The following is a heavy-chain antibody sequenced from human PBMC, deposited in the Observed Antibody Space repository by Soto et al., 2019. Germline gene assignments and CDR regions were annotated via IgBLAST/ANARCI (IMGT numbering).Heavy chain of an antibody. CDR1: GYTFTSYG. CDR3: ARDTGHTTVTNSKWGL. V-gene: IGHV1-18*01. J-gene: IGHJ4*02. CDR2: ISAYNGNT. Sequence: ASVKVSCKASGYTFTSYGISWVRQAPGQGLEWMGWISAYNGNTNYAQKLQGRVTMTTDTSTSTAYMELRSLRSDDTAVYYCARDTGHTTVTNSKWGLWGQGTLVTVSS. D-gene: IGHD4-17*01.